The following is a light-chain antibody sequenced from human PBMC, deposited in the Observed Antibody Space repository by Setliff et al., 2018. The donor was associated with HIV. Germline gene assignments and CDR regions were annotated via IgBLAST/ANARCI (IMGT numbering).Light chain of an antibody. V-gene: IGLV3-21*03. CDR1: NIGSKS. Sequence: SYELTQPPSVSVAPGKTARITCGGNNIGSKSVHWYQQKPGQAPVLVVYDDNDRPSGIPERFSGSNSGNTATLTISRVEAGDEADYYCQVWDSSSVHHGVGTGTKV. CDR2: DDN. CDR3: QVWDSSSVHHG. J-gene: IGLJ1*01.